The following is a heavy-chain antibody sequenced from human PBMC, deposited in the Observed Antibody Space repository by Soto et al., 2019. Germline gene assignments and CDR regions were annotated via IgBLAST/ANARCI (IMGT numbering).Heavy chain of an antibody. CDR3: ARGGYCSGASCAYMGHYYYYGMDV. D-gene: IGHD2-15*01. CDR1: GGPIRDGASS. J-gene: IGHJ6*02. CDR2: VYQRGNT. Sequence: SETLSLTRTIYGGPIRDGASSWIWIRQPPGKGLEWLGYVYQRGNTFHNPSLKSRLAISVDTSKNQFSLKLSSVTAADTAMYYCARGGYCSGASCAYMGHYYYYGMDVWGQGTTVTVSS. V-gene: IGHV4-30-2*03.